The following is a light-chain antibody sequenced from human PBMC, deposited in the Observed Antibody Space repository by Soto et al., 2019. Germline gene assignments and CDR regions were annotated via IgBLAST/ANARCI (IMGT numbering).Light chain of an antibody. Sequence: DIQMTQFPSALSASVGDRVTITCRASQIVSTYLNWYQQKSGEAPKLLIYAASSLQSGVPSRFSGSGSGTDFSLNISSLQPEDFATYFCQQTYNDPWTFGQGTKVDIK. J-gene: IGKJ1*01. V-gene: IGKV1-39*01. CDR1: QIVSTY. CDR2: AAS. CDR3: QQTYNDPWT.